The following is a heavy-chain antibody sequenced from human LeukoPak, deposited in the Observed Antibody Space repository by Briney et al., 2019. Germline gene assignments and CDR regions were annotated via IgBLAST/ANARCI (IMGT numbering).Heavy chain of an antibody. J-gene: IGHJ6*02. CDR1: GGSFSGYY. V-gene: IGHV4-34*01. Sequence: PSETLSLTCAVYGGSFSGYYWSWIPQPPGKGLECIGEINHSGSTNYNPSLKSRVTISVDTSKNQFSLKLSSVTAADTAVYYCASGYSYYYGMDVWGQGTTVTVSS. D-gene: IGHD2-21*01. CDR2: INHSGST. CDR3: ASGYSYYYGMDV.